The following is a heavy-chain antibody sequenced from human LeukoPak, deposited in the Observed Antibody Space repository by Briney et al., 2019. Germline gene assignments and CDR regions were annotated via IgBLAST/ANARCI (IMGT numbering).Heavy chain of an antibody. CDR3: AKDWYGDYIVSFHFDY. Sequence: QSGGSLRLSCAASGFTFSSYGMHRVRQAPGKGLEWVAFIRYDGSNKYYADSVKGRFTISRDNSKNTLYLQMNSLRAEDTAVYYCAKDWYGDYIVSFHFDYWGQGTLVTVSS. V-gene: IGHV3-30*02. CDR1: GFTFSSYG. D-gene: IGHD4-17*01. J-gene: IGHJ4*02. CDR2: IRYDGSNK.